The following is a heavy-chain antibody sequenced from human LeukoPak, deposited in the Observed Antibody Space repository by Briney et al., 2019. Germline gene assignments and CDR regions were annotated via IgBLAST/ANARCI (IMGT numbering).Heavy chain of an antibody. CDR1: GFTFSSYG. Sequence: PGGSLRLSCAASGFTFSSYGMHWVRQAPGKGLEWVAFIRYDGSNKYYADSVKGRFTISRDNAKNSLYLQMNSLRAEDTAVYYCARDLGQLVYYWGQGTLVTVSS. CDR3: ARDLGQLVYY. V-gene: IGHV3-30*02. CDR2: IRYDGSNK. J-gene: IGHJ4*02. D-gene: IGHD6-6*01.